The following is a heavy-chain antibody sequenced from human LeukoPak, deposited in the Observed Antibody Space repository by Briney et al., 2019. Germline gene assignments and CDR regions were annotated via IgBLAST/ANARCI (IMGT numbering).Heavy chain of an antibody. CDR2: IIPIFGTA. D-gene: IGHD6-13*01. J-gene: IGHJ4*02. V-gene: IGHV1-69*05. Sequence: EGMGGIIPIFGTANYAQKFQGRVTITTDESTSTAYMELSSLRSEDTAVYYCARSIAAAGYYFDYWGQGTLVTVSS. CDR3: ARSIAAAGYYFDY.